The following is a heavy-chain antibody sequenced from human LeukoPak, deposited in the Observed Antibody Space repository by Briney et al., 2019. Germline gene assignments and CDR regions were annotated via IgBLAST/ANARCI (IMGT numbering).Heavy chain of an antibody. Sequence: ASVKVSCKASGYTFTSYDINWVRQATGQGGEGRGWMNPNSGNTGYAQKFQGRVTITRNTSISTAYMELSSLRSEDTAVYYCARLGSYFIFWGQGTLVTVSS. D-gene: IGHD1-26*01. CDR1: GYTFTSYD. CDR3: ARLGSYFIF. V-gene: IGHV1-8*01. J-gene: IGHJ4*02. CDR2: MNPNSGNT.